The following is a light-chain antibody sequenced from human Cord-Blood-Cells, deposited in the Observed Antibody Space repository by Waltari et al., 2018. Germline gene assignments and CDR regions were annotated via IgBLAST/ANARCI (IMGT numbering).Light chain of an antibody. J-gene: IGLJ3*02. CDR3: SSYTSSSTWV. CDR2: DVS. CDR1: SSDVAGYNY. Sequence: QSALTQPASVSGSPGQSITISCTGTSSDVAGYNYVSWYQQHPGKAPKLIIYDVSKRPSGVSNRFSGSKSGNTASLTISGLQAEDEADYYCSSYTSSSTWVFGGGTKLTVL. V-gene: IGLV2-14*01.